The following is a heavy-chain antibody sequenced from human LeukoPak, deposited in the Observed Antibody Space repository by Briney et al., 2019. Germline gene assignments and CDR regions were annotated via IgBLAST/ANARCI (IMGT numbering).Heavy chain of an antibody. V-gene: IGHV4-34*01. CDR3: ARGHPDYVWGSYRQTYFDY. CDR2: INHSGST. CDR1: GGSFSGYY. D-gene: IGHD3-16*02. J-gene: IGHJ4*02. Sequence: SETLSLTCAAYGGSFSGYYWSWIRQPPGKGLEWIGEINHSGSTNYNPSLKSRVTISVDTSKNQFSLKLSSVTAADTAVYYCARGHPDYVWGSYRQTYFDYWGQGTLVTVSS.